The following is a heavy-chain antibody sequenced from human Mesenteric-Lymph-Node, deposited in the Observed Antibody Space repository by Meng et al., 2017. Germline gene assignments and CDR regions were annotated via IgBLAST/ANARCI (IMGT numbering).Heavy chain of an antibody. CDR1: GGSFSGYY. CDR2: INHSGST. Sequence: SETLSLTCAVYGGSFSGYYWSWIRQPPGKGLEWIGEINHSGSTNYNPSLKSRVTISVDTSKNQFSLKLSSVTAADTAVYYCARVGHGGYHSYFDFWGRGTLVTVSS. CDR3: ARVGHGGYHSYFDF. V-gene: IGHV4-34*01. J-gene: IGHJ4*02. D-gene: IGHD5-12*01.